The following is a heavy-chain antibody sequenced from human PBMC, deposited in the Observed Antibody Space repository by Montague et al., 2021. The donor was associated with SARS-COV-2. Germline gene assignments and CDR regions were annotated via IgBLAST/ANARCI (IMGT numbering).Heavy chain of an antibody. CDR1: GFTFSSYG. Sequence: SLRLSCAATGFTFSSYGMNWVRQAPGKGLEWVSSISSSSSYISYADSVKGRFTISRDNAKISLYLQMNSLRAEDTAVYYCARASPDYVWGSYGMDVWGQGTTVTVSS. D-gene: IGHD3-16*01. CDR3: ARASPDYVWGSYGMDV. J-gene: IGHJ6*02. CDR2: ISSSSSYI. V-gene: IGHV3-21*01.